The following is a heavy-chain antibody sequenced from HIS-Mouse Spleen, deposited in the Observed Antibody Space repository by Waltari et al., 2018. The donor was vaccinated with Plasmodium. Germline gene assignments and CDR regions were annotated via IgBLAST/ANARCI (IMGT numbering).Heavy chain of an antibody. CDR2: IKQDGSEK. J-gene: IGHJ2*01. D-gene: IGHD5-12*01. CDR3: ARDRRGYWYFDL. Sequence: EVQLVESGGGLVQPGGSLGLSCAASGFTFISYWMSWVRQAQGKGLEWVANIKQDGSEKYYVDSVKGRFTISRDNAKNSLYLQMNSLRAEDTAVYYCARDRRGYWYFDLWGRGTLVTVSS. CDR1: GFTFISYW. V-gene: IGHV3-7*01.